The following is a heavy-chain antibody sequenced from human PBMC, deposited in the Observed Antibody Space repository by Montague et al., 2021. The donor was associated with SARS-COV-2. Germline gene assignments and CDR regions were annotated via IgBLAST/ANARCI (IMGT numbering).Heavy chain of an antibody. CDR2: TYYRSKWYN. CDR1: GDSVAGDIAT. J-gene: IGHJ4*02. CDR3: ARIPVGSKYYFDF. Sequence: CAISGDSVAGDIATWNWERQSPSRGLEWLGGTYYRSKWYNDYAESVKSRITIDPDTSKHQFSLHLNSVTPEDTAVYYCARIPVGSKYYFDFWGQGTLVTVSS. V-gene: IGHV6-1*01. D-gene: IGHD2-2*01.